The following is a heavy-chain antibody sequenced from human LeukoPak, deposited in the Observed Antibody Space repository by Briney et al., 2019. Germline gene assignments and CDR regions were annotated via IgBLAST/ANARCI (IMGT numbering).Heavy chain of an antibody. J-gene: IGHJ6*03. CDR1: GFTFKKTW. CDR3: AREAVVAARREDYYYYMDV. D-gene: IGHD2-15*01. V-gene: IGHV3-48*01. Sequence: GGSLRLSCGASGFTFKKTWMTWVRQAPGKGLEWVSYISSSSSTIYYADSVKGRFTISRDNAKNSLYLQMNSLRAEDTAVYYCAREAVVAARREDYYYYMDVWGKGTTVTVSS. CDR2: ISSSSSTI.